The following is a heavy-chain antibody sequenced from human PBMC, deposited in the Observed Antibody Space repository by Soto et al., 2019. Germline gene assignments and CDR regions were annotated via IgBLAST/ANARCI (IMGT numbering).Heavy chain of an antibody. J-gene: IGHJ6*02. CDR1: GYSFTSYW. V-gene: IGHV5-51*01. D-gene: IGHD1-26*01. CDR3: ARLVGAFYYYYGMDV. Sequence: GESLKISCKGSGYSFTSYWIGWVRQMPGKGLEWMGIIYPGDSDTRYSPSFQGQVTISADKSISTAYLQWSSLKASDTAMYYCARLVGAFYYYYGMDVWGQGTTVTVSS. CDR2: IYPGDSDT.